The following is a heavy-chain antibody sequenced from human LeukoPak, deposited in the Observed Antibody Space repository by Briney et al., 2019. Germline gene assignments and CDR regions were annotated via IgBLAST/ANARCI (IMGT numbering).Heavy chain of an antibody. J-gene: IGHJ4*02. D-gene: IGHD3-22*01. V-gene: IGHV1-18*01. CDR2: ISAYNGNT. CDR1: GYTFTSYG. Sequence: GASVKVSCKASGYTFTSYGISWVRQAPGQGLEWMGWISAYNGNTNYAQKLQGRVTMTTDTSTSTAYMGLRSLRSDDTAVYYCARANYYDSSGYSGYWGQGTLVTVSS. CDR3: ARANYYDSSGYSGY.